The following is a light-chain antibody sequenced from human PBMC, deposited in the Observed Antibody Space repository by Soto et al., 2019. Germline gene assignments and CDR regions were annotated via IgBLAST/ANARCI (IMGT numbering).Light chain of an antibody. CDR1: NIGSKS. J-gene: IGLJ3*02. Sequence: SYELTQPPSVSVAPGRTARLTCGGNNIGSKSVHWYQQKPGQAPVLVVFDDSDRPSGIPERFSGSNSGNMATLTITRVEAGDEADFYCQVWDTSSDPPKWVFGGGTKLTVL. CDR3: QVWDTSSDPPKWV. V-gene: IGLV3-21*02. CDR2: DDS.